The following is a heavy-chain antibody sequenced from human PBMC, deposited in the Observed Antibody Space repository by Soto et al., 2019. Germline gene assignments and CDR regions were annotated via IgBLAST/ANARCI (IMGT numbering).Heavy chain of an antibody. Sequence: SETPSLTCTVSGGSISSGDYYWSWIRQPPGKGLEWIGYIYYSGSTYYNPSLKSRVTISVDTSKNQFSLKLSSVTAADTAVYYCARFHRGGYYFDYWGQGTLVTVSS. CDR2: IYYSGST. V-gene: IGHV4-30-4*01. CDR1: GGSISSGDYY. CDR3: ARFHRGGYYFDY. J-gene: IGHJ4*02. D-gene: IGHD3-16*01.